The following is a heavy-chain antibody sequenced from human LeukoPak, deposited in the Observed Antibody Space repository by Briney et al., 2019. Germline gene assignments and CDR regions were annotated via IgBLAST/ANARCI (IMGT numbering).Heavy chain of an antibody. Sequence: GGSLRLSCAASGFTFCRCAMSWVRQAPGKGLEWLSAISDTGGNTYYTDSVKGLFTISRDNSRNTLYLQMNSLRVEDTAFYYCATLVFDSSGYSYFDYWGQGTLVTVSS. D-gene: IGHD3-22*01. CDR1: GFTFCRCA. CDR2: ISDTGGNT. CDR3: ATLVFDSSGYSYFDY. J-gene: IGHJ4*02. V-gene: IGHV3-23*01.